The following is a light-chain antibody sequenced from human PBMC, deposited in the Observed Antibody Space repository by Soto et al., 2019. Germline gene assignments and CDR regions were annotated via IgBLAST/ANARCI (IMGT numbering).Light chain of an antibody. CDR1: SSNIGSNT. J-gene: IGLJ1*01. Sequence: QSVLTQPPSASGTPGQRVTISCSGSSSNIGSNTVNWYQQLPGTAPKLLIYSNNQRPSGVPDRFSGSKSGTSASLAISGLQSEHEADYYCAAWDDSLNGPIFGPGTKVTVL. CDR3: AAWDDSLNGPI. V-gene: IGLV1-44*01. CDR2: SNN.